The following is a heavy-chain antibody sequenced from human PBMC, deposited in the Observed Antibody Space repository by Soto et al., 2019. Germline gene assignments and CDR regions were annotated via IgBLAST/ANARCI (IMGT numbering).Heavy chain of an antibody. CDR1: GYTFTSYA. CDR2: INAGNGNT. CDR3: AREANPPTPRNYYYYGMDV. D-gene: IGHD2-8*01. J-gene: IGHJ6*02. Sequence: GASVKVSCKASGYTFTSYAMHWVRQAPGQRLEWMGWINAGNGNTKYSQKFQGRVTITRDTSASTAYMKLSSLRSEDTAVYYCAREANPPTPRNYYYYGMDVWGQGTTVTVSS. V-gene: IGHV1-3*01.